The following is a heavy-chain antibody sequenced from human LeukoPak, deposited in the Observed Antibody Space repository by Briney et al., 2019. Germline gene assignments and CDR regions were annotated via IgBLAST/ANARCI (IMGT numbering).Heavy chain of an antibody. V-gene: IGHV3-33*01. Sequence: PGGSLRLSCAASGFTFNSYGMHWVRQAPGKGLEWVAVIWYDGSNKYYADSVKGRFTISRDNSKNTLYLQMNSLRAEDTAVYFCARDARYYDILTGYPLFDYWGQGTLVTVSS. D-gene: IGHD3-9*01. J-gene: IGHJ4*02. CDR1: GFTFNSYG. CDR3: ARDARYYDILTGYPLFDY. CDR2: IWYDGSNK.